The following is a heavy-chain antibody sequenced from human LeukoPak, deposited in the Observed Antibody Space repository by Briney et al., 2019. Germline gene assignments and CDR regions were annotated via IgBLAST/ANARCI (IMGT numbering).Heavy chain of an antibody. Sequence: PSETLSPTCTVSGGSISSSSYYWGWIRQPPGKGLEWIGSIYYSGSTYYNPSLKSRVTISVDTSKNQFSLKLSSVTAADTAVYYCARGQQLVIGAFDIWGQGTMVTVSS. J-gene: IGHJ3*02. V-gene: IGHV4-39*01. CDR2: IYYSGST. CDR1: GGSISSSSYY. CDR3: ARGQQLVIGAFDI. D-gene: IGHD6-13*01.